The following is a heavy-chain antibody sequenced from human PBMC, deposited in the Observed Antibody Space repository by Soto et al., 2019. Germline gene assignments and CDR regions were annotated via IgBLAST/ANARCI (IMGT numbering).Heavy chain of an antibody. Sequence: PGGSLRLSCAASGFTFSDYALHWVRQAPGKGLEWVTVISSDGGNRYYADSVKGRFTISRDNSKNTLYLQMNSLRAEDTAVYYCARDQGRWQQLVRHFDYWGQGTLVTVSS. CDR3: ARDQGRWQQLVRHFDY. CDR1: GFTFSDYA. V-gene: IGHV3-30-3*01. CDR2: ISSDGGNR. J-gene: IGHJ4*02. D-gene: IGHD6-13*01.